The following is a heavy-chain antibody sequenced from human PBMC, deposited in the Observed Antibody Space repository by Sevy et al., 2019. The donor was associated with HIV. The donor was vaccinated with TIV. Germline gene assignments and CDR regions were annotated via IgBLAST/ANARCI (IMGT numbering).Heavy chain of an antibody. J-gene: IGHJ4*02. Sequence: GGSLRLSCAASGFTFSSYAMSWVRQAPGKGQEWVSAISGSGGSTYYADSVKGRFTISRDNSKNTLYLQMNSLRAEDTAVYYCAKDRGERYYDSSGYYHLDYWGQGTLVTVSS. CDR3: AKDRGERYYDSSGYYHLDY. CDR1: GFTFSSYA. V-gene: IGHV3-23*01. CDR2: ISGSGGST. D-gene: IGHD3-22*01.